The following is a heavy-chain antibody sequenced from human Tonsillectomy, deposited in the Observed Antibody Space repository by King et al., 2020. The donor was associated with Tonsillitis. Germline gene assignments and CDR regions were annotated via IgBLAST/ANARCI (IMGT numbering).Heavy chain of an antibody. Sequence: VQLVESGGGLVQPGRSLRLSCAAAGFTFDDYAMHLGRQAPGKGLEWVSGINWNSGTIGCADSVKVRFTISRDNAKNSLFLQMNSLRVEDTALYYCAKAAVVVVGASPFDYWGQGALVTVSS. J-gene: IGHJ4*02. CDR1: GFTFDDYA. CDR2: INWNSGTI. CDR3: AKAAVVVVGASPFDY. V-gene: IGHV3-9*01. D-gene: IGHD2-15*01.